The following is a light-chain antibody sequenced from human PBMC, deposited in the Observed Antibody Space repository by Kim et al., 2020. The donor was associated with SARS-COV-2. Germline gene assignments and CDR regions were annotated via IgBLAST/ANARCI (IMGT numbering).Light chain of an antibody. CDR1: QSISSF. CDR2: DAS. Sequence: EIVLTQSPATLSLSPGERATLSCRASQSISSFLDWYQQKPGQAPRLLIYDASNRATGIPARFSGSGSGTDFTLTISSLEPEDFAVYYCQQRSNWPPNTFGGGTKVDIK. CDR3: QQRSNWPPNT. V-gene: IGKV3-11*01. J-gene: IGKJ4*01.